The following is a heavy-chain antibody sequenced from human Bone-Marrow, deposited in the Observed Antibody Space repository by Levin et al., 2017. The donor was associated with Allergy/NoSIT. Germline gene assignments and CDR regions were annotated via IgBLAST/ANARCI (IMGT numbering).Heavy chain of an antibody. J-gene: IGHJ4*02. CDR1: GFSFDDFA. CDR3: AKAMEASSLFDS. Sequence: GESLKISCVASGFSFDDFAMHWVRQAPGKGLEWVSLVSWDGGSTYYADSVKGRFSISRDNSKNSLYLHMNSLRPEDTALYYCAKAMEASSLFDSWGQGTLVTVSS. CDR2: VSWDGGST. D-gene: IGHD6-6*01. V-gene: IGHV3-43D*03.